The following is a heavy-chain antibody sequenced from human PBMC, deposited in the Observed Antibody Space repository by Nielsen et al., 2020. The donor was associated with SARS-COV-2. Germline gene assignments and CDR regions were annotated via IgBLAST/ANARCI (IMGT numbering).Heavy chain of an antibody. Sequence: GESLKISCAASGFTFSSYAMSWVRQAPGKGLEWVANIKQDGSEKYYVDSVKGRFTISRDNAKNSLYLQMNSLRAEDTAVYYCARDYRGAHWGQGTLVTVSS. CDR2: IKQDGSEK. D-gene: IGHD3-10*01. V-gene: IGHV3-7*01. CDR3: ARDYRGAH. J-gene: IGHJ4*02. CDR1: GFTFSSYA.